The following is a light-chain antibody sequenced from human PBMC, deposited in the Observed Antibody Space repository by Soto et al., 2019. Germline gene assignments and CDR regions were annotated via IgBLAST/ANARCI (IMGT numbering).Light chain of an antibody. CDR3: SSYAGSSRNV. CDR2: DVS. V-gene: IGLV2-8*01. J-gene: IGLJ7*01. Sequence: QSALTQPPSASGSPGQSVTISCTGTSSDVGGYNYVSWYQQHPGKAPKLLIYDVSKRPSGVPDRFSGSKSGNTASLTVSGLQAEDEADYYCSSYAGSSRNVFGTGTQLTVL. CDR1: SSDVGGYNY.